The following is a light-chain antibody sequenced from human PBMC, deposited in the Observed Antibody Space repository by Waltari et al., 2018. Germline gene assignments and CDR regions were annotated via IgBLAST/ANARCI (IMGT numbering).Light chain of an antibody. J-gene: IGKJ1*01. CDR2: LGS. Sequence: DIVMTQSPLSLPVIPGETASIPCRSSQSLLHSNGYNNLDWYLQKPGQSPQLLIYLGSDRASGVPDRFSGSGSGTDFTLKSSRVEADDVGVYYCMQPLQTPWTFGQGTKVEIK. CDR3: MQPLQTPWT. V-gene: IGKV2-28*01. CDR1: QSLLHSNGYNN.